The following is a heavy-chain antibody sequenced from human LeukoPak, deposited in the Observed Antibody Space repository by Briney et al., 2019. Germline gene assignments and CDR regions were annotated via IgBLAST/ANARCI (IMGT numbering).Heavy chain of an antibody. CDR1: GYSISSGYY. CDR3: ARVVAETAYPDP. V-gene: IGHV4-38-2*02. D-gene: IGHD2-15*01. J-gene: IGHJ5*02. CDR2: IYHSGST. Sequence: SETLSLTCTVSGYSISSGYYWGWIRQPPGKGLEWIGSIYHSGSTCYNPSLKSRVTISVDTSKNQFSLKLSSVTAADTAVYYCARVVAETAYPDPWGQGTLVTVSS.